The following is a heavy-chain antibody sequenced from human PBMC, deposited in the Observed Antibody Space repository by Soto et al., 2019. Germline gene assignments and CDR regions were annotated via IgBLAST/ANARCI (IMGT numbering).Heavy chain of an antibody. J-gene: IGHJ6*02. V-gene: IGHV1-18*01. CDR1: GYSFTSYG. D-gene: IGHD3-10*01. Sequence: QVQLVQSGAEVKKPGPSVKVSCKASGYSFTSYGISWVRQAPGQGLEWMGWISAYNGNTNYAQKLQGRVTMTPDTPTSAGYMELRSLRPDDTAGYYCARDQGFGESDVWGQGTTVTVSS. CDR3: ARDQGFGESDV. CDR2: ISAYNGNT.